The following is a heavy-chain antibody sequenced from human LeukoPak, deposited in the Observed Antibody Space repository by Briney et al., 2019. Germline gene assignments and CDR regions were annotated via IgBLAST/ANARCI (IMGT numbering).Heavy chain of an antibody. V-gene: IGHV3-9*01. Sequence: GRSLRLSCAASGFTFDDYAMHWVRQAPGKGLEWVSGISWSSGSIGYADSVKGRFTISRDNAKNSLYLQMNSLRAEDTALYYCAKAQDPYYYGSGSSGGAFDIWGQGTMVTVSS. J-gene: IGHJ3*02. CDR1: GFTFDDYA. D-gene: IGHD3-10*01. CDR2: ISWSSGSI. CDR3: AKAQDPYYYGSGSSGGAFDI.